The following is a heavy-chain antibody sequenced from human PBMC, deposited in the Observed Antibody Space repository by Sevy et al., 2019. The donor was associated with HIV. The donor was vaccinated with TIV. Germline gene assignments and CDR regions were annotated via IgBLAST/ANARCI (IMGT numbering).Heavy chain of an antibody. Sequence: GGSLRLSCAASGFTFSNYGMHWVRQAPGKGLEWVAVIWYVGSYKYYADSVKGRFTISRDNTKSTLYLQMNSLRAEDTALYYCAKTFAIFGVLMSPDFDPWGQGTLVTVSS. J-gene: IGHJ5*02. D-gene: IGHD3-3*01. CDR3: AKTFAIFGVLMSPDFDP. CDR1: GFTFSNYG. V-gene: IGHV3-33*06. CDR2: IWYVGSYK.